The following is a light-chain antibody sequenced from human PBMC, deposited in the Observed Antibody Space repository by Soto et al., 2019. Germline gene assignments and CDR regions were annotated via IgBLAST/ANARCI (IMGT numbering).Light chain of an antibody. V-gene: IGKV2-30*01. CDR3: VHGTHRDPT. CDR2: KVS. J-gene: IGKJ1*01. Sequence: EVVMTQSPLSLPVTLGQPASISCRSSQSLVYSDGNTYLKWFQQRPGQSPRRLIYKVSNRGSGVADRFSGSGYGNECTLKISRVEADDVGVYYCVHGTHRDPTVGQGTKVEIK. CDR1: QSLVYSDGNTY.